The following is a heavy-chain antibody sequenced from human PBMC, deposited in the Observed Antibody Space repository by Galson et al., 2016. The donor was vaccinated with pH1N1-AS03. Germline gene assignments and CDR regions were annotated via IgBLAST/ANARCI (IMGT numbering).Heavy chain of an antibody. V-gene: IGHV5-51*01. Sequence: QSGAEVTKPGESLKISCKGSEYSFPNYRIAWVRQMPGKGLEWVGLIYPGDSDTRYSQSFPGQVTFSADKSIDTAYLQWSSLQASDTARYYCARVRDATSWKYFFDYWGQGTLVTVSS. CDR2: IYPGDSDT. CDR1: EYSFPNYR. J-gene: IGHJ4*02. D-gene: IGHD1-1*01. CDR3: ARVRDATSWKYFFDY.